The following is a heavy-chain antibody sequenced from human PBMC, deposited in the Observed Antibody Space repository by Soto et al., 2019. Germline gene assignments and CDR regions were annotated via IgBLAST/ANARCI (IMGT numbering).Heavy chain of an antibody. Sequence: GSLRLSCEGSGVTFSDYYISWIRQAPGKGLEWISYSIHSGTLSRYADSVKGRFSISRDNTKNWVYLQMKSMTAEDMAVYYCERSCYNYYRLDYWGQGTPVTV. J-gene: IGHJ4*02. CDR3: ERSCYNYYRLDY. CDR1: GVTFSDYY. CDR2: SIHSGTLS. V-gene: IGHV3-11*06. D-gene: IGHD1-1*01.